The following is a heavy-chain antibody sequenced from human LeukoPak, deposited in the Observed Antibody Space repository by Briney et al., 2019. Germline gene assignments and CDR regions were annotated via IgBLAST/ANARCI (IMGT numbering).Heavy chain of an antibody. CDR1: GSSFTSYW. V-gene: IGHV5-51*01. CDR3: ASIIQNGDPTGFFDY. J-gene: IGHJ4*02. Sequence: GESLKISCKGSGSSFTSYWIGWVRQMPGKGLEWMGIIYPGDSDTRYSPSFQGQVTISADKSISTAYLQWSSLKASDTAMYYCASIIQNGDPTGFFDYWGQGTQVTVSS. D-gene: IGHD4-17*01. CDR2: IYPGDSDT.